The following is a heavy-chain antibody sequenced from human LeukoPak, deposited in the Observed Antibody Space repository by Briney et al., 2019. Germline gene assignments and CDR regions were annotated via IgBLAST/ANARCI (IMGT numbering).Heavy chain of an antibody. CDR3: ARVDTAMAHFDY. CDR2: MNPNSGNT. J-gene: IGHJ4*02. Sequence: GASVKVSCKASGYTFTSYDINWVRQATGQGLEWMGWMNPNSGNTGYAQKFQGRVTMTRNTSISTAYMELSSLRSEDTAVYYCARVDTAMAHFDYWGQGTLVTVSS. V-gene: IGHV1-8*01. CDR1: GYTFTSYD. D-gene: IGHD5-18*01.